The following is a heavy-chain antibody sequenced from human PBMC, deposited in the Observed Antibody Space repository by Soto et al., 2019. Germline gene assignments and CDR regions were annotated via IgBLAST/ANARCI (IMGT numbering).Heavy chain of an antibody. CDR3: ARLIGNSWLDS. V-gene: IGHV6-1*01. D-gene: IGHD2-8*01. J-gene: IGHJ5*01. Sequence: QTPSLNRCLSGDRVSNHNGTLDWVRESPSRGLEWLGRTYYRSKWYNDYAVSVKGRITINPDTSNNQLSLQLNSVTPDDTAVYYCARLIGNSWLDSWGQGTLVTVSS. CDR1: GDRVSNHNGT. CDR2: TYYRSKWYN.